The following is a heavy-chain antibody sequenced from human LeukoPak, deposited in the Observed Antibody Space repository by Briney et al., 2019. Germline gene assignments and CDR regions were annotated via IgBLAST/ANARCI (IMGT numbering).Heavy chain of an antibody. D-gene: IGHD7-27*01. J-gene: IGHJ6*03. CDR1: GLTFSNYN. Sequence: GGSLRLSCAASGLTFSNYNMNWVRQAPGKGLEWVSYISSSSSTIYYADSVKGRFTISRDNAKNSLYLQMNSLRAEDTAVYYCARGWGYYMDVWGKGTTVTVSS. CDR2: ISSSSSTI. CDR3: ARGWGYYMDV. V-gene: IGHV3-48*01.